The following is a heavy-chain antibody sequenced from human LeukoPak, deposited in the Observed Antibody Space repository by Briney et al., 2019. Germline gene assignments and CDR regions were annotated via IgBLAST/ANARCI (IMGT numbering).Heavy chain of an antibody. CDR1: GFTFSGDW. CDR3: AKGGGSSGWYPPHYFDY. J-gene: IGHJ4*02. CDR2: VSSAGYTT. Sequence: GGSLRLSCAASGFTFSGDWMHWVRQAPGKGLVWVSHVSSAGYTTRYADSVKGRFTISRDNSKNTLYLQMNSLRAEDTAVYYCAKGGGSSGWYPPHYFDYWGQGTLVTVSS. V-gene: IGHV3-74*01. D-gene: IGHD6-19*01.